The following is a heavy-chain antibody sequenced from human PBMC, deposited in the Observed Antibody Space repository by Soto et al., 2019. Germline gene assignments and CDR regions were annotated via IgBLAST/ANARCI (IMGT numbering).Heavy chain of an antibody. J-gene: IGHJ6*02. Sequence: PGGSLRLSCSASGFRFGDYAMSWVRQAPGKGLQWLGFIRSTAFRGTTEYAASLKGRFTISRDDSKSIAYLQMNSLGTEDTGIYYCTRRLGYCGRTTCGGHYYYYAMDVWGQGTTVTVSS. CDR1: GFRFGDYA. CDR3: TRRLGYCGRTTCGGHYYYYAMDV. CDR2: IRSTAFRGTT. V-gene: IGHV3-49*04. D-gene: IGHD2-2*01.